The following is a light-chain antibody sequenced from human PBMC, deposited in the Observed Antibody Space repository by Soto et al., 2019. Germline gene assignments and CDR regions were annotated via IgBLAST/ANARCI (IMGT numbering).Light chain of an antibody. CDR1: SSNIGAGYD. CDR2: GNS. V-gene: IGLV1-40*01. Sequence: QSVLTQPPSWSGDPGQRVTISCTGSSSNIGAGYDVHWYQQLPGTAPKLLIYGNSNRPSGVPDRFSGSKSGTSASLAITGLQAEDEADYYCQSYDSSLSVVFGGETKLTV. J-gene: IGLJ2*01. CDR3: QSYDSSLSVV.